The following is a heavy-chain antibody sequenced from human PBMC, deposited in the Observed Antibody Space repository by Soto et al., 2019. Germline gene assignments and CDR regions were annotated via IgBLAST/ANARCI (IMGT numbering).Heavy chain of an antibody. D-gene: IGHD1-26*01. CDR1: GFTFDVYA. Sequence: GGSLRLSCAASGFTFDVYAMSWVRHAPGKGLEWVSGINWNGDNADYIDSVRGRFTISRDNVKTSVYLQMSSLRAEDTALYFCARDSSAPKVSGNYFRYFDHWGQGT. CDR2: INWNGDNA. CDR3: ARDSSAPKVSGNYFRYFDH. J-gene: IGHJ4*02. V-gene: IGHV3-20*04.